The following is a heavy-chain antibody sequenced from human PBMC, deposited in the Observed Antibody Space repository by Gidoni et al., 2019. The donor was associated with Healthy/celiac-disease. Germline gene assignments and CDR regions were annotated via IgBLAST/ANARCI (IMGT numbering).Heavy chain of an antibody. Sequence: RFTISRDNAKNTLYLQMNSLRAEDTAVYYCARGARSKYSGSYYDWFDPWGQGTLVTVSS. V-gene: IGHV3-74*01. CDR3: ARGARSKYSGSYYDWFDP. D-gene: IGHD1-26*01. J-gene: IGHJ5*02.